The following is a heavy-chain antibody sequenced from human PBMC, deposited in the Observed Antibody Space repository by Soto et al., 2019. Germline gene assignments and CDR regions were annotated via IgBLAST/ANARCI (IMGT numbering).Heavy chain of an antibody. CDR1: GFTFSSYG. Sequence: DLEESGGDVVQPGTSLRLSCVASGFTFSSYGMHWVRQAPGKGLEWVAVIPNTENKKYYADSVKGRFTISRDNSQNTLFLQMDSLMSEDTAMYYCARTAGGRVRGALDIWGQGTMVTVS. J-gene: IGHJ3*02. D-gene: IGHD6-13*01. V-gene: IGHV3-30-3*01. CDR3: ARTAGGRVRGALDI. CDR2: IPNTENKK.